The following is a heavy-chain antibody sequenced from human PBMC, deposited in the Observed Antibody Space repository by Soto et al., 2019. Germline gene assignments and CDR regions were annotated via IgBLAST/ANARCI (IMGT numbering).Heavy chain of an antibody. CDR2: IYYSGST. CDR1: GGSISSGGYY. J-gene: IGHJ5*02. V-gene: IGHV4-31*03. CDR3: ARGTMQLVWGNWFDP. D-gene: IGHD3-16*01. Sequence: QVQLQESGPGLVKPSQTLSLTCTVSGGSISSGGYYWSWIRQHPGKGLEWIGYIYYSGSTYYSPSLKSRVTISVDTSKNQFSLKLSSVTAADTAVYYCARGTMQLVWGNWFDPWGQGTLVTVSS.